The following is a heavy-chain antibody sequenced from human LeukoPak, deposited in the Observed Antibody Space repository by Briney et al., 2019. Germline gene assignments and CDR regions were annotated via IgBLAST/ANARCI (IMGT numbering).Heavy chain of an antibody. CDR1: GGSISSYY. J-gene: IGHJ6*03. D-gene: IGHD3-9*01. V-gene: IGHV4-59*12. CDR2: MYYSGST. Sequence: SSETLSLTCTVSGGSISSYYWSWIRQSPGKGLEWIGYMYYSGSTNYNPSLKSRVTISVDTSKNQFSLKLSSVTAADTAVYYCAREPRSTYYDILTGQKKYYYYMDVWGKGTTVTISS. CDR3: AREPRSTYYDILTGQKKYYYYMDV.